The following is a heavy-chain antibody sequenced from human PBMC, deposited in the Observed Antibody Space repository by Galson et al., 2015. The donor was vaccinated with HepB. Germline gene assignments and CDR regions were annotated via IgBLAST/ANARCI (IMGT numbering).Heavy chain of an antibody. Sequence: SLRLSCAASQFTFSTYAMHWVRQAPGKGLEWVAVISYDGNSKSYAHSVEGRFTISRDNSKNKLYLQMNSPRAEDTALYYCARDSQGDPFDYWGQGTPVIVSS. V-gene: IGHV3-30*04. CDR2: ISYDGNSK. J-gene: IGHJ4*02. CDR1: QFTFSTYA. CDR3: ARDSQGDPFDY. D-gene: IGHD3-16*01.